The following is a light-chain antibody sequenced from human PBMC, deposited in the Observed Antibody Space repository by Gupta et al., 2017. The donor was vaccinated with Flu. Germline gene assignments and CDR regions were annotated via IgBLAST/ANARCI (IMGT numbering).Light chain of an antibody. CDR2: AAS. CDR3: LQANSFPLS. Sequence: DIQMTQSPSTVSASVGDRVSITCRASQHINSWLAWYQKKPGQAPKVLIYAASSLQRGVPSRFSGSGYGTDFTLTISSLQPEDFATYFCLQANSFPLSFGGGTKVEMK. CDR1: QHINSW. J-gene: IGKJ4*01. V-gene: IGKV1-12*01.